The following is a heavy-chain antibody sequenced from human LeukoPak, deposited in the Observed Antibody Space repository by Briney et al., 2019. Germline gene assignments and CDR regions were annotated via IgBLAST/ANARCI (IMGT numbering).Heavy chain of an antibody. D-gene: IGHD6-19*01. CDR1: GDSISSNHW. CDR3: ASKLTAVAGYFDC. V-gene: IGHV4-4*02. CDR2: IHHSGST. Sequence: ASGTLSLTCAVSGDSISSNHWWSWVRQPPGKGLEWIGEIHHSGSTNYNPSLKSRVTISVDKSKNQFSLKLSSVTAADTAVYYCASKLTAVAGYFDCWGQGTLVTVSS. J-gene: IGHJ4*02.